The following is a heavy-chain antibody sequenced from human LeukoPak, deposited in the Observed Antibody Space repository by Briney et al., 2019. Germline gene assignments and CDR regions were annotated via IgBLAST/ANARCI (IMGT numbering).Heavy chain of an antibody. CDR3: AKGCFDH. J-gene: IGHJ5*02. Sequence: PGGSLRLSCTASGFTFNSNAMHWVRQAPGKGLEWVAFIRCDGSKTYYADSVKGRFTISRDGSKNTLYLHMNSLRPEDTAVYYCAKGCFDHWGQGTLVIVSS. V-gene: IGHV3-30*02. CDR2: IRCDGSKT. CDR1: GFTFNSNA.